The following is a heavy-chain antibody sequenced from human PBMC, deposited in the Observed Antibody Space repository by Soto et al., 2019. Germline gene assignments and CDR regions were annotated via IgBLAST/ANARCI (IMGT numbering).Heavy chain of an antibody. V-gene: IGHV3-30*18. CDR2: ISYDGSNK. CDR3: AKDSYVVVPAAINY. D-gene: IGHD2-2*02. CDR1: GFTFSSYG. J-gene: IGHJ4*02. Sequence: PGGSLRLSCAASGFTFSSYGMHWVRQAPGKGLEWVAVISYDGSNKYYADSVKGRFTISRDNSKNTLYLQMNSLRAEDTAVYYCAKDSYVVVPAAINYWGQGTLVTVSS.